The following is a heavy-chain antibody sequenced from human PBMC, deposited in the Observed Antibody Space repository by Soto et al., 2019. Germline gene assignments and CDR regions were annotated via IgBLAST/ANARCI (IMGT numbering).Heavy chain of an antibody. CDR3: AAGEASSRNLAPYYLDF. J-gene: IGHJ4*02. V-gene: IGHV4-59*01. CDR2: IHYSGTT. D-gene: IGHD6-13*01. Sequence: NPSETLSLTCTVSGGSMRNYFWTWIRQPPGKGLEWIGYIHYSGTTSFFPSYNPSLRSRVTISEYTSKNQFSLKLLSVTTADTAVYFCAAGEASSRNLAPYYLDFWGQGSLVTVSS. CDR1: GGSMRNYF.